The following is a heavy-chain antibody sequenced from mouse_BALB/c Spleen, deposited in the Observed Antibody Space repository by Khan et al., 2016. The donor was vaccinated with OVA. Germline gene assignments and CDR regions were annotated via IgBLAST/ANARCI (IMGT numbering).Heavy chain of an antibody. CDR1: GFSLTSYG. J-gene: IGHJ3*01. Sequence: QVQLKESGPGLVAPSQSLSITCTVSGFSLTSYGVSWVRQPPGKGLEWLGVIWGDGNTNYHSAPISRLSISKDNSKSQVFLQLNSLQTADTATYYCVKKGYYGYGNARFDYWGQGTLVTVSA. D-gene: IGHD1-2*01. CDR3: VKKGYYGYGNARFDY. CDR2: IWGDGNT. V-gene: IGHV2-3*01.